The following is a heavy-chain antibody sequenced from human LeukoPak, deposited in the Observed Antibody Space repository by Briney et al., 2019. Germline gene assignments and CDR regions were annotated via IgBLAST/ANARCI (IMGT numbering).Heavy chain of an antibody. J-gene: IGHJ2*01. V-gene: IGHV5-51*01. Sequence: GESLKISCKGSGYSFTSYWIGWVRQMPGKGLEWMGIIYPSDSDTRYSPSFQGQVTISADKSISTAYLQWSSLKASDTAMYYCARIGYCTNGVCSTFYWYFDLRGRGTLVTVSS. CDR1: GYSFTSYW. D-gene: IGHD2-8*01. CDR2: IYPSDSDT. CDR3: ARIGYCTNGVCSTFYWYFDL.